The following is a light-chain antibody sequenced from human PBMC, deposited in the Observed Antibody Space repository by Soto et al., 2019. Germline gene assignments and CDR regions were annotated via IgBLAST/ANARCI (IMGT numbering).Light chain of an antibody. CDR2: DAS. CDR1: QTLSNSF. J-gene: IGKJ5*01. V-gene: IGKV3-11*01. Sequence: EIVLTQSPGTLSLSPGERATLSCRASQTLSNSFIAWYQQKPGQAPRLLIYDASNRATGIPARFSGSGSGTDFTLTISSLEPEDFAVYYCQQRSNWPPTFGQGTRLEI. CDR3: QQRSNWPPT.